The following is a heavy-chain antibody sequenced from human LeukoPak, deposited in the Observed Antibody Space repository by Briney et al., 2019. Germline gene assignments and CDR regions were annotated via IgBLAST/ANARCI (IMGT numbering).Heavy chain of an antibody. CDR2: IYHSGST. CDR3: ARSYGSGSYYTSGWFDP. J-gene: IGHJ5*02. V-gene: IGHV4-4*02. D-gene: IGHD3-10*01. Sequence: SGTLSLTCAVSGGSISSSNWWSWVRQPPGKGLEWFGAIYHSGSTNYNPSLKSRVTISVDKSKNQFSLKLSSVTAADTAVYYCARSYGSGSYYTSGWFDPWGQGTLVTVSS. CDR1: GGSISSSNW.